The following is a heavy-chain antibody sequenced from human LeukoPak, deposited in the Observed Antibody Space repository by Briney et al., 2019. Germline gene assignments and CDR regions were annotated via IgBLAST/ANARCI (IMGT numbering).Heavy chain of an antibody. V-gene: IGHV1-2*02. Sequence: ASVKVSCKASGYTFTGYYMHWVRQAPGQGLEWMGWIDPNSGGTNYAQKFQGRVTTTRDTSISTAYMELSRLRSDDTAVYYCARAVYSSSWYGAGFDYWGQGTLVTVSS. CDR3: ARAVYSSSWYGAGFDY. CDR2: IDPNSGGT. CDR1: GYTFTGYY. J-gene: IGHJ4*02. D-gene: IGHD6-13*01.